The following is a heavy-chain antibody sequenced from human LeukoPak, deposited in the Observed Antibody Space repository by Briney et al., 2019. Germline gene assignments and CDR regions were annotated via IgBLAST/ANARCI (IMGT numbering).Heavy chain of an antibody. Sequence: RGSVKVSCKASGYTFTSYGISWVRQAPGQGLEWMGWISAYNGNTNYAQKLQGRVTITIDTSTSTAYMELRSLRSDDTAVYYCARDYDFWSGYYTTYYYYGMDVWGQGTTVTVSS. CDR2: ISAYNGNT. J-gene: IGHJ6*02. V-gene: IGHV1-18*01. CDR1: GYTFTSYG. D-gene: IGHD3-3*01. CDR3: ARDYDFWSGYYTTYYYYGMDV.